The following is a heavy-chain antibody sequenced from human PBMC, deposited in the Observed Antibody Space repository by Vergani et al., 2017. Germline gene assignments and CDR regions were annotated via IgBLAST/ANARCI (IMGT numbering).Heavy chain of an antibody. J-gene: IGHJ4*02. D-gene: IGHD3-3*01. V-gene: IGHV4-34*09. CDR1: GGSFSGYY. Sequence: QVQLQESGPGLVKPSQTLSLTCAVSGGSFSGYYWGWIRQPPGKGLEWIGEINHSGSTNYNPSLKSRVTISVDTSKTQFSLKLSSVTAADTAVYYCARGSNFWCGYYNYWGQGTLVTVSS. CDR2: INHSGST. CDR3: ARGSNFWCGYYNY.